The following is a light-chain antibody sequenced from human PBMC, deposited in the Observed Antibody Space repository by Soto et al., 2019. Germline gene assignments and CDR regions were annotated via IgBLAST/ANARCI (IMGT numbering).Light chain of an antibody. CDR3: SSYTSSTTGYV. V-gene: IGLV2-14*01. Sequence: QSALTQPASVSESPGQSITISCTGTSSDVGGYNYVSWYQQHPGKAPKLMIYDVSSRPSGVSNRFSGSKSGNTASLTISGLQAEDEADYYCSSYTSSTTGYVFGTGTKLTVL. CDR1: SSDVGGYNY. J-gene: IGLJ1*01. CDR2: DVS.